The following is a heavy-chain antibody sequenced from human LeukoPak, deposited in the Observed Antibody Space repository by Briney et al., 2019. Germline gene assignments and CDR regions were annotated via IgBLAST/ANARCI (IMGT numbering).Heavy chain of an antibody. CDR3: AKETYYYDSSGYYYGPFDY. J-gene: IGHJ4*02. V-gene: IGHV3-23*01. Sequence: GGSLRLSCAASGFTFSSYAMSWVRQAPGKGLEWVSAISGSGGSTYYADSVKGRFTISRDNSKNTLYLQMNSLRAEDTAVYYCAKETYYYDSSGYYYGPFDYWGQGTLVTVSS. D-gene: IGHD3-22*01. CDR2: ISGSGGST. CDR1: GFTFSSYA.